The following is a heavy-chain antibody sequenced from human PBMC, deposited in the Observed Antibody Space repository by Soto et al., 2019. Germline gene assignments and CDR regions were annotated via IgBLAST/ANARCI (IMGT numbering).Heavy chain of an antibody. D-gene: IGHD6-19*01. J-gene: IGHJ2*01. CDR2: IIPILGIA. CDR1: GGTFSSYT. CDR3: AREGHSSGWLLEYFDL. Sequence: QVQLVQSGAEVKKPGSSVKVSCKTSGGTFSSYTISWVRQAPGQGLEWMGRIIPILGIANYAQKFQGRVTITADKSTSTAYMELSSLRSEDTAVYYCAREGHSSGWLLEYFDLWGRGTLVTVSS. V-gene: IGHV1-69*08.